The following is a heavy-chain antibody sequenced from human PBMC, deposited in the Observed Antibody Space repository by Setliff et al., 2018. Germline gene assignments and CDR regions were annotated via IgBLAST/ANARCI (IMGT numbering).Heavy chain of an antibody. CDR3: ARMSGFLYLDV. V-gene: IGHV4-61*09. J-gene: IGHJ6*03. CDR2: IYTSWST. D-gene: IGHD3-3*01. Sequence: PSETLSLTCTVSGGSISGTYYYWSWIRQPAGKALEWIGQIYTSWSTNYNPSLKSRVTMSVDTSKNQFSLELTSVTAADTAVYYCARMSGFLYLDVWGNGTTVTVSS. CDR1: GGSISGTYYY.